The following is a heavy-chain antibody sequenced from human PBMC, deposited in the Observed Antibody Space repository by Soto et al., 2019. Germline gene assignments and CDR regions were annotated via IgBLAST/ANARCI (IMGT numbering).Heavy chain of an antibody. CDR3: TPYDILTGYFD. J-gene: IGHJ4*02. Sequence: PGGSLRLSCAASGLTFSGSAIHWVRQASGKGLEWVGRIRSKANNYATSYVASVKGRFTISRDDSNNTAYLQMNSLKTEDTAVYYCTPYDILTGYFDWGQGTLVTVSS. CDR2: IRSKANNYAT. V-gene: IGHV3-73*01. CDR1: GLTFSGSA. D-gene: IGHD3-9*01.